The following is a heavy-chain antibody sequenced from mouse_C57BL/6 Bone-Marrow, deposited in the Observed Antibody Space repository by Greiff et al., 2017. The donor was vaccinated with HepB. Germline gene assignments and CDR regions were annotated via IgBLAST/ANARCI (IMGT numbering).Heavy chain of an antibody. D-gene: IGHD2-3*01. CDR1: CYTFPRYW. CDR2: IYPGNSDT. CDR3: TRDGYHAWFAY. J-gene: IGHJ3*01. V-gene: IGHV1-5*01. Sequence: VQLQQSGTVLARPGASVQMSCKSSCYTFPRYWMHWVKRRPGPGLEWIGAIYPGNSDTSYNQKFKGKAKLTAVTSASTAYMELSSLTNEDSAVYYCTRDGYHAWFAYWGQGTLVTVSA.